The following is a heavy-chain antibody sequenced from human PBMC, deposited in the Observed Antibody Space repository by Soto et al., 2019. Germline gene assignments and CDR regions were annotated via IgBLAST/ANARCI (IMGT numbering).Heavy chain of an antibody. V-gene: IGHV3-48*04. CDR3: ARHNYDIVTGYSDPFDI. D-gene: IGHD3-9*01. CDR2: ISTISHNI. CDR1: GFAFNRYN. J-gene: IGHJ3*02. Sequence: VGSLRLSCSASGFAFNRYNINWVRQAPGKGLEWVSYISTISHNIYYADSVRGRFTISRDNAKNSLYLQMNSLTAEDTAVYYCARHNYDIVTGYSDPFDIWGQGTMVTVSS.